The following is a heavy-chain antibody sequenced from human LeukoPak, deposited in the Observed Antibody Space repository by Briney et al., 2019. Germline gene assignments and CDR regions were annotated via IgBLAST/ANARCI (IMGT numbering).Heavy chain of an antibody. CDR3: TSHAAFDP. J-gene: IGHJ5*02. CDR1: GFTFSSYA. Sequence: PGRSLRLSCAASGFTFSSYAMHWVRQAPGKGLEWVGRIKSKNVGGTTDYAAPVKGRFTISRDDSKNTVYLQMNSLKIEDTAVYYCTSHAAFDPRGQGTLVTVSS. V-gene: IGHV3-15*01. CDR2: IKSKNVGGTT.